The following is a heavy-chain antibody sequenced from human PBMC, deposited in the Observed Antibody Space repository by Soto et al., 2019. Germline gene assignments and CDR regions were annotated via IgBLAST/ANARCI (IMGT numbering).Heavy chain of an antibody. CDR2: ISSSSSYI. D-gene: IGHD3-10*01. CDR3: VRDKRHLGRGVIWFDP. J-gene: IGHJ5*02. CDR1: GFTFSSYS. V-gene: IGHV3-21*01. Sequence: GGSLRLSCAASGFTFSSYSMNWVRQAPGKGLEWVSSISSSSSYIYYADSVKGRFTISRDNAKNSLYLQMNSLRAEDTAVYYCVRDKRHLGRGVIWFDPWGQGTLVTVSS.